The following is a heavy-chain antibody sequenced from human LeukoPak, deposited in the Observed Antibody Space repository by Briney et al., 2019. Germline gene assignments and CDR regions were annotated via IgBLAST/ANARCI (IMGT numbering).Heavy chain of an antibody. J-gene: IGHJ4*02. CDR3: AREGGNWGEGYFDY. D-gene: IGHD7-27*01. Sequence: LSLTCAVYGGSFSGYYWSWIRQVPGKGLEWVSYISSSSSTIYYADSVKGRFTISRDNAKNLLYLQMNSLRAEDTAVYYCAREGGNWGEGYFDYWGQGTLVTVSS. CDR2: ISSSSSTI. CDR1: GGSFSGYY. V-gene: IGHV3-11*01.